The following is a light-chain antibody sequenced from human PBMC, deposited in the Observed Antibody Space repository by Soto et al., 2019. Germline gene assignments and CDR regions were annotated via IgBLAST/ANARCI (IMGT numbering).Light chain of an antibody. CDR1: QSVRAY. CDR2: DAS. CDR3: QQYTNWPPNT. V-gene: IGKV3-11*01. J-gene: IGKJ5*01. Sequence: IVLTQSPDTLSLSPGERATLSCRASQSVRAYLAWYQQKPGQAPRLLIYDASNRATGIPARFSGRGSGTEFTLTISSLQSEDFAVYYCQQYTNWPPNTFGQGTRRAIK.